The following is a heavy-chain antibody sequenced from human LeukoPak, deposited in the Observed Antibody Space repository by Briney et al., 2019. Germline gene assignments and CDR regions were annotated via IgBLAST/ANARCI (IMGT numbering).Heavy chain of an antibody. V-gene: IGHV4-31*03. CDR2: IYYSGRT. J-gene: IGHJ4*02. D-gene: IGHD3-16*01. Sequence: SQTLSLTCTVSGCSISSGGYYWSWIRQHPGKGLEWIGYIYYSGRTYYNPSLKSRVTISVDTSKNKFSLKLSSVTTADTSVYYCARDNPAYPYYFDFWGEGTLVTVSS. CDR1: GCSISSGGYY. CDR3: ARDNPAYPYYFDF.